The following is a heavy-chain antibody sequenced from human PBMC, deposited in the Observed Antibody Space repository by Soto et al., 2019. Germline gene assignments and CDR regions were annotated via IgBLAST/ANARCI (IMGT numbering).Heavy chain of an antibody. CDR1: GFTFSDYA. V-gene: IGHV3-30-3*01. CDR2: ISFDGNIT. D-gene: IGHD2-8*01. Sequence: ESGGGVVQPGRSLRLSCAASGFTFSDYAMHWVRHVPGQGMEWVAVISFDGNITYDADSVKGRFTISRDNSKNTLFLQMDRLKGEDTAVYSRARAPLRYCTRLSCLGLYGLDVWGQGTAVTVSS. CDR3: ARAPLRYCTRLSCLGLYGLDV. J-gene: IGHJ6*02.